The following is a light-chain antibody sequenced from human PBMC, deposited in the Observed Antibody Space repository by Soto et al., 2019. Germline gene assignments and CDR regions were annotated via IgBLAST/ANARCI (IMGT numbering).Light chain of an antibody. CDR2: GAS. J-gene: IGKJ5*01. CDR3: QQYGSSRPIT. V-gene: IGKV3-20*01. CDR1: QSVSSSY. Sequence: EIVLTQSPGTLSLSPGERATLSCRASQSVSSSYLAWYQQTPGQAPRLLIYGASSRATGIPDRFSGSGSGTDFPLTISRLEPEDFAVYYCQQYGSSRPITFGQGTRLEIK.